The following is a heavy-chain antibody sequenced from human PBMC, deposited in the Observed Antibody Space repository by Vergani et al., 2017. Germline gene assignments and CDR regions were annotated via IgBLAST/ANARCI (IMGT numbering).Heavy chain of an antibody. V-gene: IGHV1-46*01. D-gene: IGHD6-13*01. CDR2: INPSGGST. CDR1: GYTFTSYY. Sequence: QVQLVQSGAEVKKPGASVKVSCKASGYTFTSYYMHWVRQAPGQGLEWMGIINPSGGSTSYAQKFQGRVTMTRDTSTSTVYMELSSLRAEDTAVYYCAKDRNLAAAGTEPMTDWGQGTLVTVSS. J-gene: IGHJ4*02. CDR3: AKDRNLAAAGTEPMTD.